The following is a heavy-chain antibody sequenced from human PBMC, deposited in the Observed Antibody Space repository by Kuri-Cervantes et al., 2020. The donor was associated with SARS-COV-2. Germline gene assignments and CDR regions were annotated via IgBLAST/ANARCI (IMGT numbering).Heavy chain of an antibody. CDR3: ARRSGYCSSTSCYFFDC. CDR2: IYHSGST. J-gene: IGHJ4*02. D-gene: IGHD2-2*01. V-gene: IGHV4-39*07. CDR1: GGSISSSSYY. Sequence: GSLRLSCTVSGGSISSSSYYWGWIRQPPGKGLEWIGSIYHSGSTYYNPSLKSRVTISVDTSKNQFSLKLSSVTAADTAVYYCARRSGYCSSTSCYFFDCWGQGTLVTVSS.